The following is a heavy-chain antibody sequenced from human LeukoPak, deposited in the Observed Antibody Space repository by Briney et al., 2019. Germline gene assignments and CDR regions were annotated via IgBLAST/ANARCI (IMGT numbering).Heavy chain of an antibody. J-gene: IGHJ4*02. CDR3: ARSTAMYRETLDY. V-gene: IGHV3-30*04. CDR2: ISYDGSNK. Sequence: GGSLRLSCAASGFTFSNYMMHWVRQAPGKGLEWVAVISYDGSNKYYADSVKGRFTISRDNSKNTLYLQMNSLRAEDTAVYYCARSTAMYRETLDYWGQGTLVTVSS. CDR1: GFTFSNYM. D-gene: IGHD5-18*01.